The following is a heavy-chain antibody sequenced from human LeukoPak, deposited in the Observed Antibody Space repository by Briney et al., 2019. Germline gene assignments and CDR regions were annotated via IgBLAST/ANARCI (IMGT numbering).Heavy chain of an antibody. CDR3: ATNLPGYSYGYWVA. CDR1: GGSMSNYY. J-gene: IGHJ5*02. CDR2: MFYTGSG. D-gene: IGHD5-18*01. Sequence: SETLSLTCTVSGGSMSNYYGNWIRQPPGKGLEWIGYMFYTGSGKYNPSLKSRVTISVDTSKRQISLKLTSVTAADTAVYYCATNLPGYSYGYWVAWGQGTLVTVSS. V-gene: IGHV4-59*01.